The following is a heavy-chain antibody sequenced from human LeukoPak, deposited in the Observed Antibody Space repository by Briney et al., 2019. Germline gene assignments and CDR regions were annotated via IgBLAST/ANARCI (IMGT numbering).Heavy chain of an antibody. CDR3: VSQYYYGSGSYGWSYGMDV. V-gene: IGHV4-39*01. CDR2: IYYSGST. D-gene: IGHD3-10*01. J-gene: IGHJ6*02. Sequence: SETLSLTCTVSGGSISSSSYYWGWIRQPPGKGLEWIGSIYYSGSTYYNPSLKSRVTISVDTSKNQFSLKLSSVTAADTAVYYCVSQYYYGSGSYGWSYGMDVWGQGTTVTVSS. CDR1: GGSISSSSYY.